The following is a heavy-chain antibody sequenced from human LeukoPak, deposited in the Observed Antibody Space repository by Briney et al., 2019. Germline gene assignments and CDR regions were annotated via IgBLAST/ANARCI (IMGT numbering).Heavy chain of an antibody. V-gene: IGHV1-69*13. CDR2: IIPIFGTA. Sequence: ASVKVSCKASGGTFSSYAISWVRQAPGQGLEWMGGIIPIFGTANYAQKFQGRVTITADESTSTAYMELSSLRSEDTAVYYCARERNRQAGYGYCSSTSCYTDLDYWGQGTLVTVSS. CDR3: ARERNRQAGYGYCSSTSCYTDLDY. CDR1: GGTFSSYA. D-gene: IGHD2-2*02. J-gene: IGHJ4*02.